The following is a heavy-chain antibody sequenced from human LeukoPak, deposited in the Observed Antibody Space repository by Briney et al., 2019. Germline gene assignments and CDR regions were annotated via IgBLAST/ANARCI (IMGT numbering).Heavy chain of an antibody. CDR2: FDPEDDAR. V-gene: IGHV1-24*01. J-gene: IGHJ4*02. CDR1: GYTLSELS. D-gene: IGHD3-3*01. CDR3: ATARTIFGVVIPFFDY. Sequence: GASVKVSCKVSGYTLSELSMHWVRQAPGKGLEWMGSFDPEDDARIYAQKFEGRVTMTEDTSTDTAYMELSSLRSEDTAVYYCATARTIFGVVIPFFDYWGQGTLVTVSS.